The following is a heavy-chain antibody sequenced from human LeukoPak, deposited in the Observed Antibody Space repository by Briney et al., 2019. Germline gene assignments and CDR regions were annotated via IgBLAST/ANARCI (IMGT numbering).Heavy chain of an antibody. J-gene: IGHJ4*02. V-gene: IGHV3-30*04. CDR2: ISYDGSNK. CDR3: AKDPARVVGAIHDY. D-gene: IGHD1-26*01. Sequence: GGSLRLSCAASGFTFSSYAMHWVRQAPGKGLEWVAVISYDGSNKYYADSVKGRFTISRDNSKNTLYLQMNSLRAEDTAVYYCAKDPARVVGAIHDYWGQGTLVTVSS. CDR1: GFTFSSYA.